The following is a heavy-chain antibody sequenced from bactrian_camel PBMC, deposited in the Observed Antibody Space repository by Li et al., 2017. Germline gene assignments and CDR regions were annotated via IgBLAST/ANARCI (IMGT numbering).Heavy chain of an antibody. CDR2: INFRCETT. J-gene: IGHJ4*01. CDR1: RYDYGAWC. CDR3: AAANCAGSYCSCSLEVYDYAY. Sequence: VQLVESGGGSVEAGGSLKLSCEVTRYDYGAWCMGWFRQAPGKEREGVSTINFRCETTYMKSVKGRFTISKANAKDSVYLQMNSLKPEDTTTYYCAAANCAGSYCSCSLEVYDYAYWGQGTQVTVS. D-gene: IGHD3*01. V-gene: IGHV3S32*01.